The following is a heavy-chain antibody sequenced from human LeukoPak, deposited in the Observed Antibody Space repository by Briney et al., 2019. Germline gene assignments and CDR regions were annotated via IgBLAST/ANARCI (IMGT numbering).Heavy chain of an antibody. CDR3: AKGLEWLLDY. J-gene: IGHJ4*02. CDR1: GFTFSSYG. V-gene: IGHV3-30*02. D-gene: IGHD3-3*01. CDR2: IRYDGSNK. Sequence: GGSLRLSCAASGFTFSSYGMHWVRQAPGKGLEGVAFIRYDGSNKYYADSVKGRFTISRDNSKNTLYLQMNILRAEDTAVYYCAKGLEWLLDYWGQGTLVTVSS.